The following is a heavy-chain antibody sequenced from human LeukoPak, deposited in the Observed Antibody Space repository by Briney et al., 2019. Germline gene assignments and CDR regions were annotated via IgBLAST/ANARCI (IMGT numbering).Heavy chain of an antibody. V-gene: IGHV4-59*01. CDR3: AREKLGFDY. CDR2: IYYSGST. D-gene: IGHD7-27*01. Sequence: PSETLSLTCAVYGGSFSGYYWSWIRQPPGKGLEWIGYIYYSGSTNYNPSLKSRVTISVDTSKNQFSLKLSSVTAADTAVYYCAREKLGFDYWGQGTLVTVSS. CDR1: GGSFSGYY. J-gene: IGHJ4*02.